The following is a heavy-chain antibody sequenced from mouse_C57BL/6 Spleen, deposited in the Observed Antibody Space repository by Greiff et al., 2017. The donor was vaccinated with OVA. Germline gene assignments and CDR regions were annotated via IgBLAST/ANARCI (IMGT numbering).Heavy chain of an antibody. CDR2: ISDGGSYT. J-gene: IGHJ4*01. V-gene: IGHV5-4*01. CDR3: ARDNYDYDVGAMDY. Sequence: DVKLEESGGGLVKPGGSLKLSCAASGFTFSSYAMSWVRQTPEKRLEWVATISDGGSYTYYPDNVKGRFTISRDNAKNNLYLQMSHLKSEDTAMYYCARDNYDYDVGAMDYWGQGTSVTVSS. D-gene: IGHD2-4*01. CDR1: GFTFSSYA.